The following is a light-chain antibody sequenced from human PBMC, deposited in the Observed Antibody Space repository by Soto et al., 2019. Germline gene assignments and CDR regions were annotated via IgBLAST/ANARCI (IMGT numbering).Light chain of an antibody. V-gene: IGKV3-15*01. CDR3: QQYDNWPPWT. Sequence: EIVMTQSPVTLSVSPGERATLSCRASQSITINLAWYQQRPGKAPRLLIYGASTRATGIPARFSGSGSGTEFTLPISSRQSEDFGIYYCQQYDNWPPWTFGQGTKVEIK. J-gene: IGKJ1*01. CDR1: QSITIN. CDR2: GAS.